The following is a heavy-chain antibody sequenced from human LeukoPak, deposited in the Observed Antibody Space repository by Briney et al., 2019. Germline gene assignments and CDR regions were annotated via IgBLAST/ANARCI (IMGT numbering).Heavy chain of an antibody. CDR1: GFIFSRFW. J-gene: IGHJ5*02. CDR3: ASWTAELGS. CDR2: MNEAGSDK. Sequence: PGGSLRLSCAASGFIFSRFWMSWLRQAPGKGLEWVAHMNEAGSDKYYVDSVKGRFTISRDNAKNSVYLQMNSLRAEDTAVYYCASWTAELGSWGQGALVTVSS. D-gene: IGHD1-26*01. V-gene: IGHV3-7*01.